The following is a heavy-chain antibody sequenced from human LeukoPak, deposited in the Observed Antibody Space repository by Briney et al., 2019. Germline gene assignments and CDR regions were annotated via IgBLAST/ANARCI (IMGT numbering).Heavy chain of an antibody. D-gene: IGHD3-10*01. CDR1: GGSFSGYY. J-gene: IGHJ5*02. CDR2: INHSGST. CDR3: ARAVRGYGSGSYYTAHWFDP. Sequence: SETLSLTCAVYGGSFSGYYWSWIRQPPGKGLEWIGEINHSGSTNYNPSLKSRVTISVDTSKNQFSLKLSSVTAADTAVYYCARAVRGYGSGSYYTAHWFDPWGQGTLVTVSS. V-gene: IGHV4-34*01.